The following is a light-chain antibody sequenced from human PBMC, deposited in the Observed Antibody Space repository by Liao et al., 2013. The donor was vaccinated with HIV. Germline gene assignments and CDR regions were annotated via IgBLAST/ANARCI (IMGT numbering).Light chain of an antibody. CDR1: RLGDKY. J-gene: IGLJ1*01. V-gene: IGLV3-1*01. Sequence: SYDLTQPPSVSVSPGQTASITCSGDRLGDKYTCWYQQKPGQSPVLVIYQDKKRASGIPERFSGSNSGNTATLTISGTQAMDEADYYCQAWDTITDNYVFGTGTKVTVL. CDR3: QAWDTITDNYV. CDR2: QDK.